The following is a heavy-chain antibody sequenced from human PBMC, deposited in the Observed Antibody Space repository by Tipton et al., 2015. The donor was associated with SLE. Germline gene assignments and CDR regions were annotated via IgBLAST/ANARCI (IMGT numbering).Heavy chain of an antibody. D-gene: IGHD3-3*01. J-gene: IGHJ6*03. CDR3: ARGVEWWPYYMDV. CDR1: GYTFTDYE. V-gene: IGHV1-8*02. CDR2: MNSVSGDT. Sequence: QVQLVQSGAEVKKPGASVKVSREASGYTFTDYEINWVRQASGQGLEWMGRMNSVSGDTDFAQKFQGRLTMTRSTSINTAYMELRSLRSEDTAVYYCARGVEWWPYYMDVWGKGTTVTVSS.